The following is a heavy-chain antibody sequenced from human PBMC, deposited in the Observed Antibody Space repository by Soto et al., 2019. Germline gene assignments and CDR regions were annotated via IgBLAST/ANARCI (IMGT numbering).Heavy chain of an antibody. J-gene: IGHJ6*02. CDR2: IIPIFGTA. CDR3: ARGLYDILTGYTYYGMDV. V-gene: IGHV1-69*06. Sequence: QVQLVQSGAEVKKPGSSVKVSCKASGGSFSSYAISWVRQAPGQGLEWMGGIIPIFGTANYAQKFQGRVTITADKSTSTAYMELSSLRSEDTAVYYCARGLYDILTGYTYYGMDVWGQGTTVTVSS. D-gene: IGHD3-9*01. CDR1: GGSFSSYA.